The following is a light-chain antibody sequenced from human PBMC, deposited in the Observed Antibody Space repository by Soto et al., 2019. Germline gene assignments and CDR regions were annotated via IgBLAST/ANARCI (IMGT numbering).Light chain of an antibody. CDR1: QGIRND. CDR2: GAS. J-gene: IGKJ1*01. CDR3: QQYNSYSWT. Sequence: IQMTQSPSSLSAFVGDRVTITCRASQGIRNDLGWYQQKPGKAPKLLIYGASRLQSGVPSRFSGSGSGTEFTLTISSLQPDDFVTYYCQQYNSYSWTFGQGTKVDIK. V-gene: IGKV1-17*01.